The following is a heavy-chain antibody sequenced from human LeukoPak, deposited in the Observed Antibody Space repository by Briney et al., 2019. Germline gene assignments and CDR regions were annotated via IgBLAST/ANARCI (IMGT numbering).Heavy chain of an antibody. CDR2: ISSSSSYI. D-gene: IGHD3-10*01. CDR3: ARDLGGSGSVDWYFDL. J-gene: IGHJ2*01. V-gene: IGHV3-21*01. CDR1: GFTFSSYS. Sequence: PGGSLRLSCAASGFTFSSYSMNWVRQAPGKGLEWVSSISSSSSYIYYPDSVKGRFTISRDNAKNSLYLQMNSLRAEDTAVYYCARDLGGSGSVDWYFDLWGRGTLVTVSS.